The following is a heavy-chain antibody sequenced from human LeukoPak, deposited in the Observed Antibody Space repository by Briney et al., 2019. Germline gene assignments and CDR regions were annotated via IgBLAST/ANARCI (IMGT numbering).Heavy chain of an antibody. J-gene: IGHJ4*02. Sequence: GGSLRLSCAASGFTFSSYSMNWVRQAPGKGLEWVSSISSSSYIYYADSVKGRFTISRDNAKNSLYLQMNSLRAEDTAVYYCARAPDIVVVPAANDYWGQGTLVTVSS. CDR2: ISSSSYI. CDR3: ARAPDIVVVPAANDY. D-gene: IGHD2-2*01. V-gene: IGHV3-21*01. CDR1: GFTFSSYS.